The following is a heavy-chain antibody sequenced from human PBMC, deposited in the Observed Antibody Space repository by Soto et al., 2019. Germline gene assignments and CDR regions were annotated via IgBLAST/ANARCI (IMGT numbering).Heavy chain of an antibody. CDR2: TYYRSKWYN. V-gene: IGHV6-1*01. Sequence: SQTLSLTCAVSGDSVSINNAAWNLIRQSPSRGLEWLGRTYYRSKWYNHYAVSVKSRITVNPDTSKNQFSLQLNSVTPEDTAVYYCARSGPGGYIDYWGQGTLVTVSS. J-gene: IGHJ4*02. CDR3: ARSGPGGYIDY. CDR1: GDSVSINNAA. D-gene: IGHD3-22*01.